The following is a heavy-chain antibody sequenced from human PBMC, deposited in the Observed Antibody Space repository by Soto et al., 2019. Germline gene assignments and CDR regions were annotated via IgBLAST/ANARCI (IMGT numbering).Heavy chain of an antibody. CDR2: LYYSGST. CDR1: GGSVSSGSYY. CDR3: ARGQAFWTGYYRMPYYFDY. D-gene: IGHD3-3*01. V-gene: IGHV4-61*01. Sequence: SETLSLTCTVSGGSVSSGSYYWSWIRQPPGKGLEYIGYLYYSGSTNYNPSLKSRVTISVDTPKNQFSLKLTSVTAADTAIYYCARGQAFWTGYYRMPYYFDYWGQGTLVTV. J-gene: IGHJ4*02.